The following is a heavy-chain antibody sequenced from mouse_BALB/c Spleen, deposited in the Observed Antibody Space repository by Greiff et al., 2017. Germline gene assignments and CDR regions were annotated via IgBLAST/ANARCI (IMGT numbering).Heavy chain of an antibody. CDR1: GYTFTSYW. J-gene: IGHJ4*01. V-gene: IGHV1-69*02. Sequence: QVQLQQPGAELVRPGASVKLSCKASGYTFTSYWINWVKQRPGQGLEWIGNIYPSDSYTNYNQKFKDKATLTVDKSSSTAYMQLSSPTSEDSGVYYCARRESWGAVGGGGQGTSGT. D-gene: IGHD3-3*01. CDR2: IYPSDSYT. CDR3: ARRESWGAVGG.